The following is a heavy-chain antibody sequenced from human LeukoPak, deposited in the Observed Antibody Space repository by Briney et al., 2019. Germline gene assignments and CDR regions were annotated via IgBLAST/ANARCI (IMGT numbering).Heavy chain of an antibody. Sequence: SETLSLTCTVSGGSISSYYWSWIRQPPGKGREWIGYIYYSGSTNYNPSLKSRVTISVDMSKHQFPLKLSSVTAADTAVYYCARDPGLDYFDYWGQGTLVTVSS. CDR1: GGSISSYY. CDR3: ARDPGLDYFDY. J-gene: IGHJ4*02. CDR2: IYYSGST. D-gene: IGHD7-27*01. V-gene: IGHV4-59*01.